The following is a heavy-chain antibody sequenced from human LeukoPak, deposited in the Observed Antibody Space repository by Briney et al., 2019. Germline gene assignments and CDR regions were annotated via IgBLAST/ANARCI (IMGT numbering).Heavy chain of an antibody. Sequence: PGRSLRLSCAASGFTFSSYWMSWVRQAPGKGLEWVANIKQDGSEKYYVDSVKGRFTISRDNAKNSLYLQMNSLSAEDTAVYYCARDRTWELPLIGYWGQGTLVTVSS. CDR3: ARDRTWELPLIGY. CDR2: IKQDGSEK. CDR1: GFTFSSYW. V-gene: IGHV3-7*01. J-gene: IGHJ4*02. D-gene: IGHD1-26*01.